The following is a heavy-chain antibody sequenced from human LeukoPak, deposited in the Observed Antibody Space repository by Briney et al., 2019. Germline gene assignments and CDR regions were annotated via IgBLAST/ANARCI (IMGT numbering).Heavy chain of an antibody. CDR1: GGSISSSSYY. CDR2: IYYSGST. V-gene: IGHV4-39*01. Sequence: SETLSLTCTVSGGSISSSSYYWGWIRQPPGKGLEWIGSIYYSGSTYYNPSLKSRVTISVDTSKNQFSLKLSSVTAADTAVYYCARQDHFWRGFAFDIWGQGTMVTVSS. D-gene: IGHD3-3*01. J-gene: IGHJ3*02. CDR3: ARQDHFWRGFAFDI.